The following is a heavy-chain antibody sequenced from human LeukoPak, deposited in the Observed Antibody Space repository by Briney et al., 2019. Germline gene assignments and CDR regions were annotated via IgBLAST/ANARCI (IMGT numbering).Heavy chain of an antibody. D-gene: IGHD6-19*01. CDR1: GYTFTSYA. Sequence: ASVKVSCKASGYTFTSYAMNWVRQAPGQGLEWMGWINTNTGNPTYAQGFTGRFVFSLDTSVSTAYLQISSLKAEDTGVYYCAREKNSSGWALLGYWGQGTLVTVSS. J-gene: IGHJ4*02. CDR2: INTNTGNP. CDR3: AREKNSSGWALLGY. V-gene: IGHV7-4-1*02.